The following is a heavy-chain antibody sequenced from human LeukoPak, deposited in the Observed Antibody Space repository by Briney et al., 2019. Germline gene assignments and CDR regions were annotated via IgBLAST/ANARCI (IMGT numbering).Heavy chain of an antibody. D-gene: IGHD3-3*01. CDR2: IYYSGST. Sequence: SQTLSLTCTVSGGSISSGDYYWSWIRQHPGKGLEWIGYIYYSGSTYYNPSLKSRVTISVDTSKNQFSLKLSSVTAADTAVYYCARDRERQTYYDFWSGYYYYGMDVWGQGTTVTVSS. CDR3: ARDRERQTYYDFWSGYYYYGMDV. CDR1: GGSISSGDYY. J-gene: IGHJ6*02. V-gene: IGHV4-31*03.